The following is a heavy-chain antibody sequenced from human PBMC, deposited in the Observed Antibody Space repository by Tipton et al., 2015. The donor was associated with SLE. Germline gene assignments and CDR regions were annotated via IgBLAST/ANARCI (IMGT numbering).Heavy chain of an antibody. CDR3: ARGREWELLDAFDI. D-gene: IGHD1-26*01. CDR2: IYHSGST. Sequence: TLSLTCTVSGGSISSHYWGWIRQPPGKGLEWIGSIYHSGSTNYNPSLKSRVTISVDTSKNQFSLKLSSVTAADTAVYYCARGREWELLDAFDIWGQGTMVTVSS. CDR1: GGSISSHY. J-gene: IGHJ3*02. V-gene: IGHV4-59*11.